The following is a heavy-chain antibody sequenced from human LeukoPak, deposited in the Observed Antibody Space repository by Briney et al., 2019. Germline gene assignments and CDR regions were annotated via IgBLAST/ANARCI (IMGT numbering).Heavy chain of an antibody. D-gene: IGHD1-26*01. CDR3: AKGSANYYALLLDY. J-gene: IGHJ4*02. Sequence: PGGSLRLSCAASGFTFSSYAMSWVRQAPGKGLEWVSAVSGSSGSTYYADSVKGRFTISRDNSKNTLYLQMNSLRAEDTAVYYCAKGSANYYALLLDYWGQGTLVTVSS. CDR2: VSGSSGST. V-gene: IGHV3-23*01. CDR1: GFTFSSYA.